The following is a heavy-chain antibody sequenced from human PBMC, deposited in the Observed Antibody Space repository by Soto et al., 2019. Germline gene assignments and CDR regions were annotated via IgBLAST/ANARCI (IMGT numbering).Heavy chain of an antibody. CDR3: AKDSWYFDL. CDR2: IDTSGSST. V-gene: IGHV3-74*01. D-gene: IGHD6-13*01. J-gene: IGHJ4*02. CDR1: GFIFTNFW. Sequence: PGESLKISCEASGFIFTNFWMHWVRQVPGKGLVWVSRIDTSGSSTSYAGSVKGRFTISRDNAKNTVSLQMNSLRAEDTGVYYCAKDSWYFDLWSQGSLVTVS.